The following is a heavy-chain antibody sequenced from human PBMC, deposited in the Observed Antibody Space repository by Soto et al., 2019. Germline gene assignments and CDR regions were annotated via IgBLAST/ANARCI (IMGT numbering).Heavy chain of an antibody. Sequence: QVQLQESGPGLVKPSETLSLTCTVSGGSISSYYWSWIRQPPGKGLEWIGYIYYSGSTNYNPSLKSRGTITVDTSKNQCSLKLSSVTAADTAVYYCARDIDSGSPYWYFDLWGRGTLVTVSS. CDR3: ARDIDSGSPYWYFDL. V-gene: IGHV4-59*01. CDR2: IYYSGST. J-gene: IGHJ2*01. CDR1: GGSISSYY. D-gene: IGHD1-26*01.